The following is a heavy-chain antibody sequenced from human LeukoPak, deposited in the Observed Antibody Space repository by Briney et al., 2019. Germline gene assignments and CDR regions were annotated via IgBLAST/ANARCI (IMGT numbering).Heavy chain of an antibody. D-gene: IGHD2-15*01. J-gene: IGHJ2*01. CDR2: ITSDGSAT. V-gene: IGHV3-74*01. CDR1: GFTFSSYW. CDR3: ARDASPGYYDL. Sequence: GGSLRLSCAVSGFTFSSYWMHWVRQGPGKGLAWVSRITSDGSATDYADSVKGRFTISRDNAKNTLYLHMDSLRAEDTAVYYCARDASPGYYDLWGRGTLVTVSS.